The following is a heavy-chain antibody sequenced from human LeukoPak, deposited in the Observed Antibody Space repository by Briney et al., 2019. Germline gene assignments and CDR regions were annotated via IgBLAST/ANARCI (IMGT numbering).Heavy chain of an antibody. J-gene: IGHJ4*02. D-gene: IGHD6-13*01. CDR1: GFTFDDYA. CDR3: AKASYSSSWYGYFDY. V-gene: IGHV3-9*01. CDR2: ISWNSGSI. Sequence: GRSLRLSCPASGFTFDDYAMHWVRQAPGKGLEWDSGISWNSGSIGYADSVKGRFTISRDNAKNSLYLQMNSLRAEDTALYYCAKASYSSSWYGYFDYWGQGTLVTVSS.